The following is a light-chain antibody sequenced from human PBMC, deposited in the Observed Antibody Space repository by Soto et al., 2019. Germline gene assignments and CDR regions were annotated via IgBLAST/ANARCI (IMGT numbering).Light chain of an antibody. CDR1: SSDVDGYNY. CDR2: DVS. CDR3: CSYARSYTSLYV. Sequence: QSALTQPRSVSGSPGQSVTISCTGTSSDVDGYNYVSWYQQHPGKAPKLMIYDVSKRPSGVPDRFSGSKSGNTASLTISGLQAEDEADYYCCSYARSYTSLYVFGTGTKLTVL. J-gene: IGLJ1*01. V-gene: IGLV2-11*01.